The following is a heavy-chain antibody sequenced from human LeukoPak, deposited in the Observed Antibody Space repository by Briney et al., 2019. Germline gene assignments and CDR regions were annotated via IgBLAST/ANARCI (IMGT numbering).Heavy chain of an antibody. Sequence: GGSLRLSCAASGFTFSRYAMSWVRQAPGKGLEWVSTFGNSAHYADSVKGRFTISRDNSKNTLYLQMNSLRAEDTAVYYCAKDRGSGYYFTVYYFDYWGQGTLVTVSS. J-gene: IGHJ4*02. CDR1: GFTFSRYA. CDR3: AKDRGSGYYFTVYYFDY. D-gene: IGHD2/OR15-2a*01. CDR2: FGNSA. V-gene: IGHV3-23*01.